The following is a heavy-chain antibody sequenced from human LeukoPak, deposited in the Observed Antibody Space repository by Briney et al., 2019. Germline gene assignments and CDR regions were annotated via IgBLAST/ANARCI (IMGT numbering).Heavy chain of an antibody. CDR3: AKPGYSSSWSRNFDY. D-gene: IGHD6-13*01. Sequence: GGSLRLSCAASGFTVSTNYMSWVRQAPGKGPEWVSVIYSGGSTYYADSVKGRFIISRDNSKNTLYLQMNSLRAEDTAVYYCAKPGYSSSWSRNFDYWGQGTLVTVSS. CDR1: GFTVSTNY. J-gene: IGHJ4*02. V-gene: IGHV3-66*04. CDR2: IYSGGST.